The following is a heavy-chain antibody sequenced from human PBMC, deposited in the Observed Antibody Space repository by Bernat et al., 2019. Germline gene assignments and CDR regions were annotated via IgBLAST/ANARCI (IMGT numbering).Heavy chain of an antibody. CDR1: GFSFSSYD. V-gene: IGHV3-48*01. J-gene: IGHJ3*01. Sequence: EVQLVESGGGLVQPGGSLRLSCAASGFSFSSYDMNWVRQAPGKGLEGVSLVTGSGTNIFYADSVKGRFTVARENAKNWLYLQMNSVSAEDTAVYYCARGGGAFDVWGQGTMVTVSS. CDR2: VTGSGTNI. CDR3: ARGGGAFDV.